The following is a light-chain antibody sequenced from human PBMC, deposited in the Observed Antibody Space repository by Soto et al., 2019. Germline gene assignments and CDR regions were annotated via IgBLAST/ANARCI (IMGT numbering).Light chain of an antibody. Sequence: DIVMTQTPLSSPVTLGQAASISCRSSQSLVHSDGNTYLSWFQQRPGQPSRLLIYKVSDRFSGVPDRFSGSGAGTDFTLTIIRVEAEEVGVYSCMQATQSHWTFGQGTKVEIK. CDR2: KVS. V-gene: IGKV2-24*01. CDR3: MQATQSHWT. J-gene: IGKJ1*01. CDR1: QSLVHSDGNTY.